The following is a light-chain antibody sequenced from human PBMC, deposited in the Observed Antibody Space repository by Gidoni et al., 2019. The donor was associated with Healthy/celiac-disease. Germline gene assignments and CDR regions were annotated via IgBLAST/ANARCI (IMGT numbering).Light chain of an antibody. V-gene: IGKV1-33*01. J-gene: IGKJ5*01. CDR1: QDISNY. CDR2: DAS. CDR3: QQYDNLPIT. Sequence: DIQMTQSPSSLSASVGDRVTITCQASQDISNYLNWYQQKPGKAPKLLIYDASNLATGVPSRFSGSGSGTVFTFTISSLQPVDIATYYCQQYDNLPITFGQGTRLEIK.